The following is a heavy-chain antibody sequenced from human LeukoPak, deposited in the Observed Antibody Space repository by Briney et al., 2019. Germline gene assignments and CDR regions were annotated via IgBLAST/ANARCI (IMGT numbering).Heavy chain of an antibody. CDR1: GFTSSTNW. CDR2: INSDGRSM. V-gene: IGHV3-74*01. D-gene: IGHD2-15*01. CDR3: ASGGRVGDIFDI. Sequence: PGGSLRLSCAASGFTSSTNWMYWVRQAPGKGLVWVSRINSDGRSMGYADSVKGRFTISRDNAYNTLYLQMNSLRAEDTALYYCASGGRVGDIFDIWGQGTMVRVSS. J-gene: IGHJ3*02.